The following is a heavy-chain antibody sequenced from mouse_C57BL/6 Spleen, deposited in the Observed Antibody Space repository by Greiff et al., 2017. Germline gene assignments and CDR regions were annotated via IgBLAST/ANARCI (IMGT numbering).Heavy chain of an antibody. D-gene: IGHD4-1*02. V-gene: IGHV1-80*01. CDR1: GYAFSSYW. CDR3: ARLPTGTRSAMDY. J-gene: IGHJ4*01. Sequence: VKLVESGAELVKPGASVKISCKASGYAFSSYWMNWVKQRPGKGLEWIGQIYPGDGDTNYNGKFKGKATLTADKSSSTAYMQLSSLTSEDSAVYLCARLPTGTRSAMDYWGQGTSVTVSS. CDR2: IYPGDGDT.